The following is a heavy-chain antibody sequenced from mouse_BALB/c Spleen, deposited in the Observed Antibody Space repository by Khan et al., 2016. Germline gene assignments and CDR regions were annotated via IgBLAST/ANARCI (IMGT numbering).Heavy chain of an antibody. CDR3: ARLRQLGLRDYFDY. CDR1: GYTFSSYW. D-gene: IGHD3-2*01. J-gene: IGHJ2*01. Sequence: QVQLQQSGAELMKPGASVKISCKATGYTFSSYWIEWVKQRPGHGLEWIGEILPGRGSTNYNEKLKGKATFTADTSSNTAYMQLSSLTSEDSAVYYCARLRQLGLRDYFDYWGQGTTLTVSS. CDR2: ILPGRGST. V-gene: IGHV1-9*01.